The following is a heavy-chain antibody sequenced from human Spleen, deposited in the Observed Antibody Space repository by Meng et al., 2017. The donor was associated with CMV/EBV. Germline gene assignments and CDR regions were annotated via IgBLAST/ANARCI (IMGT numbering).Heavy chain of an antibody. D-gene: IGHD2-2*01. CDR3: AREVPPATRLDY. J-gene: IGHJ4*02. Sequence: ASVKVSCKASGYTFTSYGISWVRQAPGQGLEWMGWMNPRSGNTGYAQKFQGRITMTRDTSISTAYMELSSLISEDTAVYYCAREVPPATRLDYWGQGTLVTVSS. V-gene: IGHV1-8*02. CDR2: MNPRSGNT. CDR1: GYTFTSYG.